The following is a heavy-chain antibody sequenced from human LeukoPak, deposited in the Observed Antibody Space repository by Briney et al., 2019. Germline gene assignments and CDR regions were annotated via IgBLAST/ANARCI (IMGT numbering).Heavy chain of an antibody. CDR3: AKAGLWFGEFRRFDY. V-gene: IGHV3-23*01. CDR2: ISGSGGST. J-gene: IGHJ4*02. Sequence: GGSLRLSCAASGFTFSSDAMSWVRQGPGKGLEWVSAISGSGGSTYYADSVKGRFTISRDNSKNTLYLQMNSLRAEDTAVYYCAKAGLWFGEFRRFDYWGQGTLVTVSS. CDR1: GFTFSSDA. D-gene: IGHD3-10*01.